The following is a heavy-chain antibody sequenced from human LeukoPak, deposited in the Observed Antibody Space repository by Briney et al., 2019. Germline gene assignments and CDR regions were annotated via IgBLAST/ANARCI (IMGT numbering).Heavy chain of an antibody. Sequence: SETLSLTCNVSGVSVSDGRYYWTWIRQLPGKGLEWIGEINHSGSTNYNPSLKSRVTISVDTSKNQFSLKLSSVTAADTAVYYCARGRPDIVVVPAAIYYWGQGTLVTVSS. D-gene: IGHD2-2*01. CDR1: GVSVSDGRYY. V-gene: IGHV4-34*01. CDR2: INHSGST. CDR3: ARGRPDIVVVPAAIYY. J-gene: IGHJ4*02.